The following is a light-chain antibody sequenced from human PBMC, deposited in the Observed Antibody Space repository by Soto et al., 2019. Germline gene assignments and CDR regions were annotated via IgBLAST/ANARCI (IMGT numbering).Light chain of an antibody. CDR2: DAS. CDR1: QSVSSY. J-gene: IGKJ5*01. CDR3: QQRNNWSTIP. V-gene: IGKV3-11*01. Sequence: IALTQSPATLSLSPGERATLSCRASQSVSSYLAWYQQKPGQAPRLLIYDASNRATGIPAMFSGSGSGTEFTLTISSLEPEDFAVYYCQQRNNWSTIPFGQGTRLEIX.